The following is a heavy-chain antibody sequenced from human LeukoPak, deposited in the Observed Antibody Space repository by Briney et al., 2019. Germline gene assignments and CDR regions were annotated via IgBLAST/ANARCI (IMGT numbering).Heavy chain of an antibody. V-gene: IGHV1-2*02. J-gene: IGHJ5*02. CDR1: GYTFTGYY. Sequence: ASVKVSCKASGYTFTGYYMHWVRQAPGQGLEWMGWINPNSGGTNYAQKFQGRVTMTRDRSISTAYMELSRLRSDDTAVYYCARGPPSRQNWFDPWGQGTLVTVSS. CDR3: ARGPPSRQNWFDP. CDR2: INPNSGGT.